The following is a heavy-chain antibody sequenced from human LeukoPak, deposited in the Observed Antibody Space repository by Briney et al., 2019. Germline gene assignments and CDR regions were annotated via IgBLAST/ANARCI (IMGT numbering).Heavy chain of an antibody. J-gene: IGHJ4*02. V-gene: IGHV1-69*13. CDR3: ASTDIVVVLAADPPFDY. CDR2: IIPIFGTA. D-gene: IGHD2-2*01. Sequence: SVKVSCKASGGTFSSYAISWVRQAPGQGLEWMGGIIPIFGTANYAQKFQGRVTITADESTSTAYMELSSLRSEDTAVYYCASTDIVVVLAADPPFDYWGQGTLVTVSS. CDR1: GGTFSSYA.